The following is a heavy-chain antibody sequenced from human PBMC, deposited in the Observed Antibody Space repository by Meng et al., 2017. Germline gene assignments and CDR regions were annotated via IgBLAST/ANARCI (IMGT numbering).Heavy chain of an antibody. CDR3: ASVSGSYFVH. V-gene: IGHV3-21*05. J-gene: IGHJ4*02. CDR2: ISSSGSTI. Sequence: VAVVGSGGGLVKPGGYLRLSCAASVFTFSSYSMNWVRQAPGKGLEWVSYISSSGSTIYYADSVKGRFTISRDNAKNSLYLQMNSLRAEDTAVYYCASVSGSYFVHWGQGTLVTVSS. CDR1: VFTFSSYS. D-gene: IGHD1-26*01.